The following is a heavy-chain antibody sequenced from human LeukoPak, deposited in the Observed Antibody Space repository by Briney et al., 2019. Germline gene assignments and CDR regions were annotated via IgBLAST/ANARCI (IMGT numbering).Heavy chain of an antibody. V-gene: IGHV3-11*01. CDR1: GFTFSDYY. CDR3: ARAIVATTRPLDY. J-gene: IGHJ4*02. D-gene: IGHD5-12*01. Sequence: PGGSLRLSCAASGFTFSDYYMSWIRQAPGKGLEWVSYISSSGSTIYYADSVKGRFTISRDNAKNSLYPQMNSLRAEDTAVYYCARAIVATTRPLDYWGQGTLVTVSS. CDR2: ISSSGSTI.